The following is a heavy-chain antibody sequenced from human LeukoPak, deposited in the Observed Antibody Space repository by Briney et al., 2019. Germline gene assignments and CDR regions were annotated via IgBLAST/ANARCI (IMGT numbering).Heavy chain of an antibody. Sequence: ASVKVSCKASGYTFTSYYMHWVRQAPGQGLEWMGIINPSGGSTSYAQKFQGRVTMTRDTSTSTVYMELSSLRSEDTAVYYCARDRRIVAAGDYYAMDVWGQGTTVTVSS. CDR2: INPSGGST. D-gene: IGHD6-13*01. J-gene: IGHJ6*02. CDR1: GYTFTSYY. CDR3: ARDRRIVAAGDYYAMDV. V-gene: IGHV1-46*01.